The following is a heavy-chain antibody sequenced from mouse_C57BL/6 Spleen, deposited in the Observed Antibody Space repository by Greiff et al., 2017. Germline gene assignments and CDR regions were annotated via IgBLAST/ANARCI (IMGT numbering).Heavy chain of an antibody. Sequence: EVMLVESGGDLVKPGGSLKLSCAASGFTFSSYGMSWVRQTPDKRLEWVATISSGGSYTYYPDSVKGRFTISRDNAKNTLYLQMSSLKSEDTAMYYCARGEVITTVVEGFDYWGKGTTLTVSS. D-gene: IGHD1-1*01. CDR3: ARGEVITTVVEGFDY. V-gene: IGHV5-6*01. CDR1: GFTFSSYG. CDR2: ISSGGSYT. J-gene: IGHJ2*01.